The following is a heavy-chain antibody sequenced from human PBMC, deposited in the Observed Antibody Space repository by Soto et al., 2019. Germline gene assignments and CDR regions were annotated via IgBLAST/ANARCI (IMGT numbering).Heavy chain of an antibody. CDR1: GYTFTGYY. CDR3: ARGWYYGSGSHSYGMDV. D-gene: IGHD3-10*01. CDR2: INPNSGGT. V-gene: IGHV1-2*04. Sequence: ASVKVSCKASGYTFTGYYMHWVLQAPGQGLEWMGWINPNSGGTNYAQKFQGWVTMTRDTSISTAYMELSRLRSDDTAVYYCARGWYYGSGSHSYGMDVWGQGTTVTVSS. J-gene: IGHJ6*02.